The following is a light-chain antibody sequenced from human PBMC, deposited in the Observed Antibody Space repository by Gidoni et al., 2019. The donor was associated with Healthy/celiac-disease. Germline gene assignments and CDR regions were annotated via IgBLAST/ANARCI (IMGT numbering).Light chain of an antibody. Sequence: DIQMTQSPSSLSASVGDRVTITCQASQDISNYLNWYQQKPGKAPKLLIYDASNLETGVPSMFSGSGSGTDFTFTISSLQPEDIATYYCQQYDNLPLTFXGXTKVXIK. CDR1: QDISNY. CDR3: QQYDNLPLT. J-gene: IGKJ4*01. V-gene: IGKV1-33*01. CDR2: DAS.